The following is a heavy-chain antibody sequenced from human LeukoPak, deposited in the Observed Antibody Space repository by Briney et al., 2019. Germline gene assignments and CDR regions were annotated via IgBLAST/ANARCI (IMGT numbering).Heavy chain of an antibody. D-gene: IGHD3-22*01. CDR3: ARDSSHYYDSSVGAFDI. CDR2: IYYSGST. J-gene: IGHJ3*02. CDR1: GGSISSYY. Sequence: SETLSLTCTVSGGSISSYYWSWIRQPPGKGLEWIGYIYYSGSTNYNPSLKSRVTISVDTSKNQFSLKLSSVTAADTAVYYCARDSSHYYDSSVGAFDIWGQGTMVTVSS. V-gene: IGHV4-59*12.